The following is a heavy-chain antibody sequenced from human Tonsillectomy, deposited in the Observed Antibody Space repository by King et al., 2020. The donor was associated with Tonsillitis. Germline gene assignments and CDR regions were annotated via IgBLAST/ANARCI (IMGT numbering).Heavy chain of an antibody. V-gene: IGHV3-73*01. D-gene: IGHD3-3*01. CDR1: GFTFSGSV. CDR3: TTWIGDGVDV. J-gene: IGHJ6*02. CDR2: IRSKANNYAT. Sequence: VQLVESGGGLLQPGGSLKLSCAASGFTFSGSVIHWVRQASGKGLECVGRIRSKANNYATEYSASVEGRFTFSRDDSKSTAYLEMHSLKTEDTAVYYCTTWIGDGVDVWGQGTTVTVSS.